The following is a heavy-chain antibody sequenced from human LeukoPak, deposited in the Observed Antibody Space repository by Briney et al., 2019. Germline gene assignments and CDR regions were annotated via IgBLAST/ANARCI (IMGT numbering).Heavy chain of an antibody. Sequence: PGGSLRLSCAASGFTFSDYYMSWIRQAPGKGLEWVSYISNSGSTIYYADSVKGRFFISRDNAKNSLYLQMNSLRAEDTAVYYCARGWIDLPGRTYQWRAVPSVRGVAFDIWGQGTMVTVSS. CDR3: ARGWIDLPGRTYQWRAVPSVRGVAFDI. CDR1: GFTFSDYY. J-gene: IGHJ3*02. CDR2: ISNSGSTI. D-gene: IGHD3-10*01. V-gene: IGHV3-11*04.